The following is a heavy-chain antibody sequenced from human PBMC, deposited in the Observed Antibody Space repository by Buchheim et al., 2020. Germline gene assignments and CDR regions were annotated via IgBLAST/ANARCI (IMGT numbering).Heavy chain of an antibody. Sequence: QVQLQQWGAGLLKPSETLSLTCAVYGGSFSGYYWSWIRQPPGKGLEWIGEINHSGSTNYNPSLKSRVTISVDRSKNQFSLKLSSVTAADTAVYYCARSSGWSPHYFDYWGQGTL. J-gene: IGHJ4*02. CDR2: INHSGST. V-gene: IGHV4-34*01. D-gene: IGHD6-19*01. CDR3: ARSSGWSPHYFDY. CDR1: GGSFSGYY.